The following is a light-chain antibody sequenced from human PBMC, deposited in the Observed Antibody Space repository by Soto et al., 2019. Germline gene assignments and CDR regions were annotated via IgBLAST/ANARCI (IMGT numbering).Light chain of an antibody. CDR3: QQYDNLPT. Sequence: DIQMTQSPSSLSASVGDRVTITCQASQDISNYLNWYQQKQGKAPKLLIYDASNLETGVPSRFSGSGSGTDFTFTISSLQHEDIATYYCQQYDNLPTFGPGTKVDIK. CDR2: DAS. CDR1: QDISNY. J-gene: IGKJ3*01. V-gene: IGKV1-33*01.